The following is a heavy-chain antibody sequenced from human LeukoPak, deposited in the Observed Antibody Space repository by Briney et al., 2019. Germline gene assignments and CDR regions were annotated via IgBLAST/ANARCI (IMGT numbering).Heavy chain of an antibody. V-gene: IGHV4-30-2*01. D-gene: IGHD2-8*01. CDR3: ARGVYCTNGVCYPHFDY. CDR2: IYHSGST. CDR1: GVSISSGGYY. J-gene: IGHJ4*02. Sequence: SETLSLTCTGSGVSISSGGYYWSWIRQPPGKGLEWIGYIYHSGSTYYNPSLKSRVTISVDRSKNQFSLKLSSVTAADTAVYYCARGVYCTNGVCYPHFDYWGQGTLVTVSS.